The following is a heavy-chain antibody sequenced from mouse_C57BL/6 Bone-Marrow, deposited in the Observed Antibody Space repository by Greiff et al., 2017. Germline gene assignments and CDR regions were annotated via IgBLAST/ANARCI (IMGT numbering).Heavy chain of an antibody. J-gene: IGHJ1*03. D-gene: IGHD2-5*01. CDR3: ARDGSNYVTWYFDV. V-gene: IGHV1-26*01. CDR1: GYTFTDYY. CDR2: INPNNGGT. Sequence: EVQLQQSGPELVKPGASVKISCKASGYTFTDYYMNWVKQSHGKSLEWIGDINPNNGGTSYNQKFKGKATLTVDKSSSTAYMELRSLTSEDSAVYYGARDGSNYVTWYFDVWGTGTTVTVSS.